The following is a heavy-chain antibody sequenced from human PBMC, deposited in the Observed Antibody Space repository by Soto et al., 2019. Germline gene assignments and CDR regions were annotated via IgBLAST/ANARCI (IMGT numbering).Heavy chain of an antibody. CDR2: ISSRGTTI. CDR3: ARDVSYSSSSDAFDI. D-gene: IGHD6-6*01. V-gene: IGHV3-48*03. CDR1: GFTFSSYA. J-gene: IGHJ3*02. Sequence: GGSLRLSCAASGFTFSSYAMNWVRQAPGKGLEWVSYISSRGTTIYYADSVKDRFTISRDNAKNSLYLQMSSLRAEDTAVYYCARDVSYSSSSDAFDIWGRGTMVTVSS.